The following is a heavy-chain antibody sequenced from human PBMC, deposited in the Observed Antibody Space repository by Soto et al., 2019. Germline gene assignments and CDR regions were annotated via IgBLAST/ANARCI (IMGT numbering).Heavy chain of an antibody. CDR3: VRGDVFDI. CDR2: IYSSGNA. CDR1: NGSINGYY. V-gene: IGHV4-4*07. Sequence: QVQLQESGPGLVKPSETLSLICTVSNGSINGYYWSWVRQSAGKGLEWIGRIYSSGNANYNPSLYSRVTMSVDTSQNHFSLKVTSVTAADKAMYYCVRGDVFDIWGRGTMVTVSS. D-gene: IGHD3-16*01. J-gene: IGHJ3*02.